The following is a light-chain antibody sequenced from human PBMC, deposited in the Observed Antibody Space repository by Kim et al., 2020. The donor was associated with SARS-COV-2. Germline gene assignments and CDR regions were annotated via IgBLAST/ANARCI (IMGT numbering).Light chain of an antibody. J-gene: IGLJ1*01. V-gene: IGLV2-23*01. CDR2: EDS. CDR3: CSYAGGGTYV. Sequence: GQSITLSYPGTSSDIGSYTSVSWYQHHPDKAPKLLIYEDSTRPSGVSDRFYAFRSGNTASLTISGLHTEDEADYYCCSYAGGGTYVFGTGTKVTVL. CDR1: SSDIGSYTS.